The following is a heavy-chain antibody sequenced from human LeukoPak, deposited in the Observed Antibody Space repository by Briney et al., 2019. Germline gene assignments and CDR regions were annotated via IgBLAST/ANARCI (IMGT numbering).Heavy chain of an antibody. CDR2: IYTSGST. Sequence: PSETLSLTCTVSGGSISSGSYYWSWIRQPAGKGLEWIGCIYTSGSTNYNPSLKSRVSISVDTSKNQFSLKLNSVTAADTAVYYCARAPGASIDWGQGTLVTVSS. CDR3: ARAPGASID. V-gene: IGHV4-61*02. CDR1: GGSISSGSYY. D-gene: IGHD2/OR15-2a*01. J-gene: IGHJ4*02.